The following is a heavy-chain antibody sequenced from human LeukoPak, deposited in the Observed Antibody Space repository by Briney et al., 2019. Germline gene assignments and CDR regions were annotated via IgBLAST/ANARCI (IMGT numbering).Heavy chain of an antibody. J-gene: IGHJ6*04. CDR1: GGTFSSYA. V-gene: IGHV1-69*01. CDR3: ARDLEYQPGGMDV. Sequence: SVKVSCKASGGTFSSYAISWVRQAPGQGLEWMGGIIPIFGTANYAQKFQGRVTITADESTSTAHMELSSLRSEDTAVYYCARDLEYQPGGMDVWGKGTTVTVSS. D-gene: IGHD2-2*01. CDR2: IIPIFGTA.